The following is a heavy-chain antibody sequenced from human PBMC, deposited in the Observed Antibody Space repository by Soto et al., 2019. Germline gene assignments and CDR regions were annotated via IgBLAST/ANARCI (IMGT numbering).Heavy chain of an antibody. CDR1: GGSICGYY. D-gene: IGHD6-6*01. J-gene: IGHJ3*01. CDR2: IYYSGST. CDR3: ARVGQSIAARRAFDV. Sequence: QVQLQESGPGLVKPSETLSLTCSVSGGSICGYYWSWIRQSPEKGLEWIVNIYYSGSTLYGPSLKSRVIISLDTSKNAFSLKMTSVTPADTAVYYCARVGQSIAARRAFDVWGQGTMVTVSS. V-gene: IGHV4-59*01.